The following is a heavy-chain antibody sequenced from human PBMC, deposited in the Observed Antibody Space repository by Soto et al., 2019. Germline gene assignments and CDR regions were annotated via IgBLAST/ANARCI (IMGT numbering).Heavy chain of an antibody. CDR3: ARRGDFYDSSGPIDY. CDR1: GFTFSSDS. J-gene: IGHJ4*02. Sequence: PGGSLRLSCAASGFTFSSDSMNWVRQAPGKGLEWVSYISSSSSTIYYADSVKGRFTISRDNAKNSLYLQMNSLRDEDTAVYYCARRGDFYDSSGPIDYWGQGTLVTVSS. V-gene: IGHV3-48*02. D-gene: IGHD3-22*01. CDR2: ISSSSSTI.